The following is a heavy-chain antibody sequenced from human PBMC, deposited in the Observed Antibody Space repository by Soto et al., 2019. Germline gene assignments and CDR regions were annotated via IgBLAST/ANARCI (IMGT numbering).Heavy chain of an antibody. CDR3: AREIIVGDTRFDP. CDR1: GDSLSSGRYY. Sequence: QVQLQESGPGLVKPSETLSLIFTVSGDSLSSGRYYWTWIRQSPGKGLEWIGYVYHVGTTKYNPSLNRRATITLDTSTSPFSLRLRSVTAADKAVYFCAREIIVGDTRFDPWGHGTLVTVSS. V-gene: IGHV4-61*01. J-gene: IGHJ5*02. D-gene: IGHD1-26*01. CDR2: VYHVGTT.